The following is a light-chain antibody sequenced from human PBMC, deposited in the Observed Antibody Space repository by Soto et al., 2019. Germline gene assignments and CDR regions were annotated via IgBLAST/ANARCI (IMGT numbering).Light chain of an antibody. J-gene: IGKJ1*01. V-gene: IGKV1-17*01. CDR1: QGIRTH. CDR3: LQHDTYPWT. Sequence: DIQMTQSPSSLSASVGDRVTITCRASQGIRTHLGWYQQKPGKVPQRLIYAASSLHTGVPSRFSGSGSGTEFILTISSLQPEDFATYYCLQHDTYPWTFGQGTKVEIK. CDR2: AAS.